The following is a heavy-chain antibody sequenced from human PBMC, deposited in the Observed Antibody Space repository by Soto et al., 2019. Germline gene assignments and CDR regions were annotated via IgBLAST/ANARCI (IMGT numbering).Heavy chain of an antibody. V-gene: IGHV3-23*01. J-gene: IGHJ4*02. Sequence: GFLRLSCAASGVTFSSYAMSWVRQAPGKGLEWVSAISGSGGSTYYADSVKGRFTISRDNSKNTLYLQMNSLRAEDTAVYYCAKVPDLPPPYYFDYWGQGTLVTVSS. CDR2: ISGSGGST. CDR1: GVTFSSYA. CDR3: AKVPDLPPPYYFDY.